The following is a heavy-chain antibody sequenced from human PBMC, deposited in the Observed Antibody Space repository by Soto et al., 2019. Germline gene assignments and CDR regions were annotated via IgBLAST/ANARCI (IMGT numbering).Heavy chain of an antibody. CDR1: GFTFSSYA. Sequence: EVQLLESGGGLVQPGGSLRLSCAASGFTFSSYAMSWVRQAPGKGLEWVSAISGSGGGTYYADSVKGRFTISRDNSKNTLYLQMNSLRAEDTAVYYCAKDRVSAVYYFDYWGQGTLVTVSS. J-gene: IGHJ4*02. CDR3: AKDRVSAVYYFDY. CDR2: ISGSGGGT. V-gene: IGHV3-23*01.